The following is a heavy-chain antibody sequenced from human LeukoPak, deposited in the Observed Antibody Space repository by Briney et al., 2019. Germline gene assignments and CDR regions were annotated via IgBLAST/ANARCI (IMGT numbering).Heavy chain of an antibody. Sequence: GGSLRLSCAASGFTVSSNYMSWVRQAPGKGLEWVSVIYSGGSTYYADSVKGRFTISRDNSKNTLYLQMNSLRAEDTAVYYCARDRESYYNEHFQHWGQGTLVTVSS. D-gene: IGHD1-26*01. V-gene: IGHV3-53*01. CDR2: IYSGGST. CDR1: GFTVSSNY. CDR3: ARDRESYYNEHFQH. J-gene: IGHJ1*01.